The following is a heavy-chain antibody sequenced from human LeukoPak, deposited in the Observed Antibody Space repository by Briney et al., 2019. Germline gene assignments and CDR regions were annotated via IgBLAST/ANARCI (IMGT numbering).Heavy chain of an antibody. D-gene: IGHD5-12*01. J-gene: IGHJ5*02. V-gene: IGHV4-59*12. CDR1: GGSISSYY. CDR2: IHYSGST. Sequence: SETLSLTCTVSGGSISSYYWSWIRQPPGKGLEWIGYIHYSGSTNYNPSLKSRVTISVDTSKNQFSLELTSVTAADTAVYYCVGVLGMNVGATKGGWFDPWGQGTLVTVSS. CDR3: VGVLGMNVGATKGGWFDP.